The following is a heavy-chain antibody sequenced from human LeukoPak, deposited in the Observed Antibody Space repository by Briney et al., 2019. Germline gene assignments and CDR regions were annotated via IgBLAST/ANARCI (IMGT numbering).Heavy chain of an antibody. V-gene: IGHV4-59*01. CDR2: IYYSWST. CDR1: GGSISSYY. CDR3: ARSGWLGDAFDI. D-gene: IGHD6-19*01. J-gene: IGHJ3*02. Sequence: SETLSLTCTVSGGSISSYYWSWIRQPPGKGLEWIGYIYYSWSTNYNPSLKGRVTISVDTSKNQFSLKLSSVTAADTAVYYCARSGWLGDAFDIWGQGTMVTVSS.